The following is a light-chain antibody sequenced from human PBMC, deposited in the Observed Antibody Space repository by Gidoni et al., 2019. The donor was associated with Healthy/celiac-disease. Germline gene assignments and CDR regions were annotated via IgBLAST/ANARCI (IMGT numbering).Light chain of an antibody. V-gene: IGKV1-39*01. CDR3: QQSYSTPQT. CDR2: DAS. Sequence: DIQMTQSPSSLSASVGDRVTITCRASQSISSYLNWYQQKPGKAPKLLIYDASSLQSGVPSRFSGSGSGTDFTLTISSLQPEDFATYYCQQSYSTPQTFGPXTKVDIK. J-gene: IGKJ3*01. CDR1: QSISSY.